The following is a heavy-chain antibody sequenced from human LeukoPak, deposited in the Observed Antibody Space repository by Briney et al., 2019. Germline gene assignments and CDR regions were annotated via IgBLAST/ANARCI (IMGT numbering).Heavy chain of an antibody. CDR2: IYTSGST. CDR1: GGSISSYY. Sequence: SETLSLTCTVSGGSISSYYWSWIRQPPGKGLEWIGRIYTSGSTNYNPSLKSRVTISVDTSKNQFSLKLSSATAADTAVYYCAREITIFGDAFDIWGQGTMVTVSS. CDR3: AREITIFGDAFDI. J-gene: IGHJ3*02. V-gene: IGHV4-4*08. D-gene: IGHD3-3*01.